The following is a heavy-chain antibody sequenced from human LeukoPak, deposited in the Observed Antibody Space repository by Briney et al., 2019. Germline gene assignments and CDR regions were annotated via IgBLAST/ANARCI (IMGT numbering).Heavy chain of an antibody. CDR1: GYSFTTYW. Sequence: GESLKISCKASGYSFTTYWIGWVRQMPGKGLEWMGIISPGDSDTKYSPSFHGQVTISADKSITTAYLQWSSLKASDTAIYYCARLGGFLVVPPAWGSDNWFDPWGQGTLVTVSS. CDR2: ISPGDSDT. CDR3: ARLGGFLVVPPAWGSDNWFDP. V-gene: IGHV5-51*01. D-gene: IGHD3-16*01. J-gene: IGHJ5*02.